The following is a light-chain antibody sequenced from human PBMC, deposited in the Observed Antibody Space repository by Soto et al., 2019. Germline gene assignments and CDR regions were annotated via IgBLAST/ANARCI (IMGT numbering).Light chain of an antibody. V-gene: IGLV2-14*01. CDR2: EVS. CDR3: SSYTNNSPYV. CDR1: SSDVGGYNY. Sequence: QSVLTQPASVSGSPGQSITISCTGTSSDVGGYNYVSWYQQHPDKAPKLMIFEVSNRPSGISIRFSGSKSGNTASLTISGLQTEDEADYYCSSYTNNSPYVFGTGTKVTVL. J-gene: IGLJ1*01.